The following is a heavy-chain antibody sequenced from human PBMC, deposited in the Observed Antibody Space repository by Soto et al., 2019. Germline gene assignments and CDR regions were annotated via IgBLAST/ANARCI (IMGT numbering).Heavy chain of an antibody. D-gene: IGHD3-22*01. CDR2: IKSKTDGGTT. V-gene: IGHV3-15*07. CDR3: TTDPYYDDSSGYEPYFDY. J-gene: IGHJ4*02. Sequence: GGSLRLSCAASGFTFSNAWMNWVRQTPGKGLEWVGRIKSKTDGGTTDYAAPVKGRFTISRDDSKNTLYVQMNSLKTEDTAVYYCTTDPYYDDSSGYEPYFDYWGQGTLVTVSS. CDR1: GFTFSNAW.